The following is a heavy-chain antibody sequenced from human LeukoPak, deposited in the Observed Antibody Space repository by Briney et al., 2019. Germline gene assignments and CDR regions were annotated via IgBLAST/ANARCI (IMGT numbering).Heavy chain of an antibody. CDR2: TIPIFGTA. CDR3: ARGGRKTARESNFDY. J-gene: IGHJ4*02. CDR1: GGTFSSYA. Sequence: SVKVSCKASGGTFSSYAISWVRQAPGQGLEWMGGTIPIFGTANYAQKFQGRVTITTDESPSTAYMELSSLRSEDTAVYYCARGGRKTARESNFDYWGQGTLVTVSS. D-gene: IGHD3-10*01. V-gene: IGHV1-69*05.